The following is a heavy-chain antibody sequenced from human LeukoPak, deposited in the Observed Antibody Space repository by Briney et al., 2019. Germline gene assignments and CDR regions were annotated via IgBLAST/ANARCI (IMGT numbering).Heavy chain of an antibody. J-gene: IGHJ4*02. CDR3: ARYYYDSSGYYYDDY. CDR2: INPNSGGT. Sequence: ASVKVSCKASGYTFTDYYMHWVRQAPGQGLEWMGWINPNSGGTNYAQKFQGRVTMTSDTSISTPYMELSRLRSDDTAVYYCARYYYDSSGYYYDDYWGQGTLVTVSS. D-gene: IGHD3-22*01. V-gene: IGHV1-2*02. CDR1: GYTFTDYY.